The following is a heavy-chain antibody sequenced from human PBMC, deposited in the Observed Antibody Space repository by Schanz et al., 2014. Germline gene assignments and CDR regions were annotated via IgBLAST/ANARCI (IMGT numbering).Heavy chain of an antibody. Sequence: QVQLIQSGAEVKKPGASVKVSFTASGYTFPSYDLNWVRQAPGQGLEWLGWMNPNSGNPGFAQKFRGRVTMTRNTSMSTAYIELHILTSEDTAVYYCARGRTVDYWGQGTLVTVSS. CDR1: GYTFPSYD. V-gene: IGHV1-8*01. CDR2: MNPNSGNP. J-gene: IGHJ4*02. CDR3: ARGRTVDY.